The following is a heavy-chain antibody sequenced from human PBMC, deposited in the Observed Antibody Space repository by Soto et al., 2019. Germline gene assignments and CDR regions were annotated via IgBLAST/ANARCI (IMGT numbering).Heavy chain of an antibody. CDR1: GGSISSGGYY. CDR3: ARRLYGGWFDP. Sequence: SETLSLTCTVSGGSISSGGYYWSWIRQHPGKGLEWIGYIYYSGSTYYNPSLKSRVTISVDTSKNQFSLKLSSVTAADTAVYYCARRLYGGWFDPWGQGTLVTVSS. CDR2: IYYSGST. J-gene: IGHJ5*02. D-gene: IGHD3-16*01. V-gene: IGHV4-31*03.